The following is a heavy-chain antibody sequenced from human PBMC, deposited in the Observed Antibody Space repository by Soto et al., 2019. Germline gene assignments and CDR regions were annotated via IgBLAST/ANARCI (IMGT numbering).Heavy chain of an antibody. CDR2: ISSSGGST. CDR3: ASSSSLDY. V-gene: IGHV3-23*01. Sequence: GGSLRLSCAASGFTFSSYAMSWVRQAPGKGLEWVSTISSSGGSTYYADSVKGRFTISRDNAKNSLYLQMNSLRAEDTAVYYCASSSSLDYWGQGTLVTVSS. D-gene: IGHD6-6*01. J-gene: IGHJ4*02. CDR1: GFTFSSYA.